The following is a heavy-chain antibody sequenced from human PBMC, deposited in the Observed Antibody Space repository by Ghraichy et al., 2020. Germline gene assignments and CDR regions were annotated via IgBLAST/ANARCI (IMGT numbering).Heavy chain of an antibody. CDR2: ISGSGGST. V-gene: IGHV3-23*01. D-gene: IGHD3-9*01. CDR3: AKVLDDILTGYPPYYYYGMDV. Sequence: GGSLRLSCAASGFTFSSYAMSWVRQAPGKGLEWVSAISGSGGSTYYADSVKGRFTISRDNSKNTLYLQMNSLRAEDTAVYYCAKVLDDILTGYPPYYYYGMDVWGQGTTVTVSS. J-gene: IGHJ6*02. CDR1: GFTFSSYA.